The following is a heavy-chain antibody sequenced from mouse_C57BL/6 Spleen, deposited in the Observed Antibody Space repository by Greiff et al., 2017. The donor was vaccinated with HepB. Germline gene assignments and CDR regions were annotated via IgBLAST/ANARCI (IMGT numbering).Heavy chain of an antibody. Sequence: EVKLVESGGGLVKPGGSLKLSCAASGFTFSDYGMHWVRQAPEKGLEWVAYISSGSSTIYYADTVKGRFTISRDNAKNTLFLQMTSLRSEDTAMYYCAREDGPHFDYWGQGTTLTVSS. CDR2: ISSGSSTI. CDR3: AREDGPHFDY. J-gene: IGHJ2*01. D-gene: IGHD2-3*01. CDR1: GFTFSDYG. V-gene: IGHV5-17*01.